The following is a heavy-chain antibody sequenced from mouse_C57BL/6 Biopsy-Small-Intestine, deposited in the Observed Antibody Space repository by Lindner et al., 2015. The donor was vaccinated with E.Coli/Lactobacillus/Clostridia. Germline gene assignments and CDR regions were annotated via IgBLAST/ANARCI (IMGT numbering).Heavy chain of an antibody. CDR2: INPNNGGT. V-gene: IGHV1-22*01. CDR3: ARYYNNYGAMDY. D-gene: IGHD2-5*01. J-gene: IGHJ4*01. Sequence: VQLQESGPELVKPGASVKMSCKASGYTFTDNNMHWVKQSHGKSLEWIGYINPNNGGTSYNQKFKAKATLTVNKSSNTAYMELRSLTSEDPAVYYCARYYNNYGAMDYWGQGTSVTVSS. CDR1: GYTFTDNN.